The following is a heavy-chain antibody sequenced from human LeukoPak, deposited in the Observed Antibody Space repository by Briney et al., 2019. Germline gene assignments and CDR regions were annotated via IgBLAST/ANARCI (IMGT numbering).Heavy chain of an antibody. CDR1: GFTFSSYS. CDR3: ARDDYYYDSSGYYLPYFDY. V-gene: IGHV3-21*01. D-gene: IGHD3-22*01. J-gene: IGHJ4*02. CDR2: ISSSSSYI. Sequence: GGSLRLSCTASGFTFSSYSMNWVRQAPGKGLEWVSSISSSSSYIYYADSVKGRFTISRDNAKNSLYLQMNSLRAEDTAVYYCARDDYYYDSSGYYLPYFDYWGQGTLVTVSS.